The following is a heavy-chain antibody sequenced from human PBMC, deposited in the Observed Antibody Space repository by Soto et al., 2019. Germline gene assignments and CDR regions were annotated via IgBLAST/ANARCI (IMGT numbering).Heavy chain of an antibody. CDR1: GHSFTIYG. J-gene: IGHJ4*02. D-gene: IGHD6-13*01. V-gene: IGHV1-18*01. CDR3: VCEGRSSWSVY. CDR2: INSYSGNA. Sequence: QVQVVQSGAEVKKPGASVKVSCKASGHSFTIYGFSWVRQAPGQGLEWMEWINSYSGNAKYAQRFQGRVSLTTDTATNTSYMETTSLRSDDSAIYYRVCEGRSSWSVYWGQGTLVTVSS.